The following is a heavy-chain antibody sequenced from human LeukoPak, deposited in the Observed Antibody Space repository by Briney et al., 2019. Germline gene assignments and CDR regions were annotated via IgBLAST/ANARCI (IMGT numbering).Heavy chain of an antibody. J-gene: IGHJ4*02. D-gene: IGHD6-19*01. V-gene: IGHV3-66*01. Sequence: GGSLRLSCAASGFTVSSNYMGWVRQAPGKGLEWVSVIYSGGDTYYADSVKGRFTISRDNSKNMIYLEMSSLKAEDTAVYYCAKERSLEIAVAGTIFDHWGQGTLVTVFS. CDR1: GFTVSSNY. CDR3: AKERSLEIAVAGTIFDH. CDR2: IYSGGDT.